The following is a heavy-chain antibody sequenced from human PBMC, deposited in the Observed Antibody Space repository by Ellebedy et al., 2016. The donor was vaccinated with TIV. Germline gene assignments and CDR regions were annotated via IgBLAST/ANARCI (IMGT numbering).Heavy chain of an antibody. D-gene: IGHD5-24*01. V-gene: IGHV4-30-4*01. CDR1: GGSISSGDYY. J-gene: IGHJ4*02. CDR3: ARGGDGYIHY. CDR2: IYYSGNT. Sequence: MPSETLSLTCTVSGGSISSGDYYWSWVRPPPGKGLEWIGYIYYSGNTYHNPSLKSRVTISVDTSKNQFPLKLSSVTAADTAVYYCARGGDGYIHYWGQGTLVTVSS.